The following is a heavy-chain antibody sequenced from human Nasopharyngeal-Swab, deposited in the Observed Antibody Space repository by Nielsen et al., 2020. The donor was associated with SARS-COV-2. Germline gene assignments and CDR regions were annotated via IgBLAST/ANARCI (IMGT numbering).Heavy chain of an antibody. CDR3: ARGHRSISMIVVVIATAHFYFDS. V-gene: IGHV4-34*01. Sequence: SETLSLTCAVYGGSFSGYYWSWIRQPPGKGLEWIGEINHSGTTSYNPSLKSRVTISLDTSKNQFSLKLSSVTAADTAVYYCARGHRSISMIVVVIATAHFYFDSWGRGALVTVTS. D-gene: IGHD3-22*01. J-gene: IGHJ4*02. CDR2: INHSGTT. CDR1: GGSFSGYY.